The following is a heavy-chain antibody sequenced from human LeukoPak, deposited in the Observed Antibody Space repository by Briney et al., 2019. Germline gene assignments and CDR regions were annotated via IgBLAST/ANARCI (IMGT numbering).Heavy chain of an antibody. CDR2: IKRDGSKI. J-gene: IGHJ4*02. D-gene: IGHD3-10*01. V-gene: IGHV3-7*05. CDR1: GFTFRTYW. Sequence: PGGSLRLSCAASGFTFRTYWMSWVRQAPGKGLEWVANIKRDGSKIYYVDSVKGRFTISRDNDKNSLYLQMNSLRAEDTAVYYCMRDSQGSGIYSVDYWGQGTLVTVSS. CDR3: MRDSQGSGIYSVDY.